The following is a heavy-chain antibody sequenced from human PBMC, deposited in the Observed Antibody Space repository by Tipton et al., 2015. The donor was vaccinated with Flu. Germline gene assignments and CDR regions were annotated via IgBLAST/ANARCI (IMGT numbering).Heavy chain of an antibody. V-gene: IGHV4-39*01. D-gene: IGHD3-10*01. Sequence: TLSLTCTVSGDSIRSSNYYWGWIRQPPGKGLEWIGNIFHGGNPYHSPSLKNRVSISVDTSKNQFSLKVTSVTAADTAVYYCARGLYGSGSYQSRFFDSWGQGTLVTVSS. J-gene: IGHJ4*02. CDR2: IFHGGNP. CDR3: ARGLYGSGSYQSRFFDS. CDR1: GDSIRSSNYY.